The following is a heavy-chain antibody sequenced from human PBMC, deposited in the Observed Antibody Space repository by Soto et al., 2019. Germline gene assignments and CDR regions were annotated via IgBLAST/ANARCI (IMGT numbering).Heavy chain of an antibody. D-gene: IGHD2-21*01. CDR1: GYTFTNND. V-gene: IGHV1-8*01. CDR2: MNPNSANT. J-gene: IGHJ4*02. CDR3: VRAPLDPDSADYCDT. Sequence: QVQLVQSGAEVKRPGASVKVSCKASGYTFTNNDINWVRQAAGQGLEWMGWMNPNSANTGYAQKFQGRVTMTRDNSITTAYMELRSLRSEDTAIYYCVRAPLDPDSADYCDTWGQGTLVAVSS.